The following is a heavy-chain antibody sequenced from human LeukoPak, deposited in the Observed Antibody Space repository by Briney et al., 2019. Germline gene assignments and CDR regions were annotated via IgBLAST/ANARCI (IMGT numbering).Heavy chain of an antibody. CDR3: ARATTAKRGSEGY. D-gene: IGHD4-11*01. V-gene: IGHV3-48*03. J-gene: IGHJ4*02. Sequence: GGSLRLSCASSGFTFSSYEMNWVRQAPGKGLEWVSYTSSSGRTIYYADSVRGRFTISRDNAKNSVYLQMNRLRAEDTGLYYCARATTAKRGSEGYWGRGTLVTVSS. CDR1: GFTFSSYE. CDR2: TSSSGRTI.